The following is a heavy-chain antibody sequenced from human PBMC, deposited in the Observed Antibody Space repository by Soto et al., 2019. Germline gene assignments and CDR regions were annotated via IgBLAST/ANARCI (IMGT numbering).Heavy chain of an antibody. J-gene: IGHJ6*02. V-gene: IGHV3-30-3*01. Sequence: QVQLLESGGGVVQPGKSLRLSCAASGFTFSSHAMHWVRQAPGKGLEWVAVISYNGNNNEYYADSVKGRFTISRDNSKSTLYLQMNRLRGEDTAIYFCARDRIASGLRAMDVWGQGTPVIVSS. CDR1: GFTFSSHA. D-gene: IGHD6-13*01. CDR3: ARDRIASGLRAMDV. CDR2: ISYNGNNNE.